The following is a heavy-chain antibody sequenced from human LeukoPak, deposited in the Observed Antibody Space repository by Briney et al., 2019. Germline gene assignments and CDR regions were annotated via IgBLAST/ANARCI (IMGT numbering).Heavy chain of an antibody. D-gene: IGHD2-21*02. CDR2: INPSGDST. J-gene: IGHJ2*01. V-gene: IGHV1-46*01. CDR3: ARDGGELAYCGGDCYSWYFDL. CDR1: GYTFTSYY. Sequence: ASVKVSCKASGYTFTSYYMHWVRQAPGQGLEWMGIINPSGDSTSYAQKFQGRVTMTRDTSTSTVYMELSSLRSEDTAVYYCARDGGELAYCGGDCYSWYFDLWGRGTLVTVSS.